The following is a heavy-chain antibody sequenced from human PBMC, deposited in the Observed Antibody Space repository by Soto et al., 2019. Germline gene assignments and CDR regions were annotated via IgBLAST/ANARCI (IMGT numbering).Heavy chain of an antibody. CDR3: ARGFRNPFYSDF. V-gene: IGHV1-46*01. Sequence: QVQLVQSGAEVKKPGASVKVSCKASGYAFTSYYIHWVRQAPGGGLEWMGVINPTGGRTSYAQKFQGRVTMAKDTSTSTVYMELSNLRSEDTVVYYCARGFRNPFYSDFWGQGTLVTVSS. CDR1: GYAFTSYY. CDR2: INPTGGRT. J-gene: IGHJ4*02.